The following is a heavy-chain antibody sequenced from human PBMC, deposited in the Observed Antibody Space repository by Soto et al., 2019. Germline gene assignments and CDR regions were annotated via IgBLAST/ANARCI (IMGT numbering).Heavy chain of an antibody. CDR1: GYTFTSYG. CDR3: SRDDSDWFFN. Sequence: ASVKVSCKASGYTFTSYGISWVRQAPGQGLEWMGWINAGNGNTRSSRKFQGRVIITRDTSATTAYLQMNSLESEDTAVYYCSRDDSDWFFNWGRGTLVTVSS. V-gene: IGHV1-18*01. CDR2: INAGNGNT. J-gene: IGHJ4*02. D-gene: IGHD3-9*01.